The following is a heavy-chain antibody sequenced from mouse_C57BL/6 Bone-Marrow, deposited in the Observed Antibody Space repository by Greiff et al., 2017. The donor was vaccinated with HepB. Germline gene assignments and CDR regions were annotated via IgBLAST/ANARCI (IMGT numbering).Heavy chain of an antibody. D-gene: IGHD2-5*01. Sequence: QVQLQQPGAELVRPGTSVKLSCKASGYTFTSYWMHWVKQRPGQGLEWIGVIDPSDSYTNYNQKFKGKATLTVDTSSNTAYLQLSSLTSEDTAVYYCTTGSNYDYWGQGTTLTVSS. CDR1: GYTFTSYW. J-gene: IGHJ2*01. V-gene: IGHV1-59*01. CDR3: TTGSNYDY. CDR2: IDPSDSYT.